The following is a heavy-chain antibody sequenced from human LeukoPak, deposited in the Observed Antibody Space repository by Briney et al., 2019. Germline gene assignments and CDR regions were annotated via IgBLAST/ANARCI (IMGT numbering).Heavy chain of an antibody. D-gene: IGHD3-10*01. CDR3: ASQEGVRYFDY. V-gene: IGHV3-11*01. Sequence: VGSLRLSCAASGFNFSDKHMSWVRQAPGKGLEWVSYISSRGYTIYYADSVKGRFTISRDNAKNFLFLQMTSLRAEDTAVYYCASQEGVRYFDYWGQGTLVTVSS. CDR2: ISSRGYTI. CDR1: GFNFSDKH. J-gene: IGHJ4*02.